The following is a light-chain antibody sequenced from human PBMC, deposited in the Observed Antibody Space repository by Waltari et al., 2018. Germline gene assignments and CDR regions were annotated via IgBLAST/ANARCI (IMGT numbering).Light chain of an antibody. CDR1: TSNIGAGYE. V-gene: IGLV1-40*01. CDR2: SNT. CDR3: QSFDSSLSGLVV. J-gene: IGLJ2*01. Sequence: QSVLTQPPSVSGVPGQTVTISCPGSTSNIGAGYEVHWYRQLPGTAPKVLVYSNTYRPSGVPDRFSGSRSGTSASLAITGLQAEDEADYYCQSFDSSLSGLVVFGGGTKLTVL.